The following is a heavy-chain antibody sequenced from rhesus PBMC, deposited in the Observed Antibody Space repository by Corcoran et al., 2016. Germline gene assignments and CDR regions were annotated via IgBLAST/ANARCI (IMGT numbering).Heavy chain of an antibody. CDR2: IYGSRTRT. CDR1: GGSISDSYR. J-gene: IGHJ3*01. CDR3: AKPRGYSYRFAFDF. V-gene: IGHV4S10*01. Sequence: QVQLQESGPGVVKPSETLSLTCAVSGGSISDSYRWSWIRQPPGKGLEWIGYIYGSRTRTNYNPSLKSRVTISKDTSKTQFSLKLRSVTAADTAVYYCAKPRGYSYRFAFDFWGQGLRVTVSS. D-gene: IGHD5-12*01.